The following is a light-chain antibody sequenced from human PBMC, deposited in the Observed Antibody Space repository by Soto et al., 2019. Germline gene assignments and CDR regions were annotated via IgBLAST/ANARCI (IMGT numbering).Light chain of an antibody. Sequence: SPMSQSPSTVSASVGDRVAITCRASQSIGIWLAWYQKKPGKAPRFLIYKASTLQTGVPSRFSGSGSGTEFTLTISSLQPDDFATYYCQQYNDYSWTFGQGTKVEIK. V-gene: IGKV1-5*03. CDR2: KAS. CDR3: QQYNDYSWT. CDR1: QSIGIW. J-gene: IGKJ1*01.